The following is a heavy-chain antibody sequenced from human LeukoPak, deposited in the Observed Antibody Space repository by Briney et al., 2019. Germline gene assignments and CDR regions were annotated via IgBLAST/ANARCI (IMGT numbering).Heavy chain of an antibody. V-gene: IGHV4-34*01. Sequence: SETLSLTCAVYGGSFSGYYWSWIRQPPGKGLEWIGEINHSGSTNYNPSLKSRVTISVDTSKNQFSLKLSSVTAADTAMYYCARGPLRNIVVVPAAIGYWFDPWGQGTLVTVSS. D-gene: IGHD2-2*01. CDR3: ARGPLRNIVVVPAAIGYWFDP. J-gene: IGHJ5*02. CDR1: GGSFSGYY. CDR2: INHSGST.